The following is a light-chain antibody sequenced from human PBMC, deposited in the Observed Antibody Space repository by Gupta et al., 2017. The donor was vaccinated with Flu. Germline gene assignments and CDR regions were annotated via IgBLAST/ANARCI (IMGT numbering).Light chain of an antibody. V-gene: IGKV3-15*01. J-gene: IGKJ4*01. CDR2: DSS. Sequence: SPATLSVYPGERATLSCRASQAVSNSVAWYQQKPGQAPRLLIYDSSTRATGIPARFSGSGSGTEFTLTISSLQSEDCALYFCQQYDDLPSFGGGTTVVIK. CDR1: QAVSNS. CDR3: QQYDDLPS.